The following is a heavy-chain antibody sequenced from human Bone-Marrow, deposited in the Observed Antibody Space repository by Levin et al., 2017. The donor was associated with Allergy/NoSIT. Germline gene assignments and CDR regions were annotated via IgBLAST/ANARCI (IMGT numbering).Heavy chain of an antibody. CDR3: TSRDILTACIAFPVEGG. J-gene: IGHJ4*02. D-gene: IGHD3-9*01. CDR2: INRNGATT. V-gene: IGHV3-23*01. CDR1: GFTFNNYA. Sequence: PGESLKISCTASGFTFNNYAMCWVRQAPGKGLECVSDINRNGATTLYADSVKGRFTVSRDNSKNTMYLQMTSLRAEDTAVYYCTSRDILTACIAFPVEGGRDQGTLVTVSS.